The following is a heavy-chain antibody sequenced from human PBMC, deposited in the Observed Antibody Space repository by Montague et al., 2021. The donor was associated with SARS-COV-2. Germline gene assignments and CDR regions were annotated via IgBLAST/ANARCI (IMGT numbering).Heavy chain of an antibody. CDR1: GGSISSYY. CDR3: AYFRRTQLLFGTFDYGMDV. CDR2: IYNSWST. V-gene: IGHV4-59*01. J-gene: IGHJ6*02. D-gene: IGHD2-2*01. Sequence: SETLSLTCTVSGGSISSYYWNWIRQPPETGLQWIGYIYNSWSTNYNPSLKSRITISVDTSKNHFTLRLSSVTAADTAVYYCAYFRRTQLLFGTFDYGMDVWGQGTTVTVSS.